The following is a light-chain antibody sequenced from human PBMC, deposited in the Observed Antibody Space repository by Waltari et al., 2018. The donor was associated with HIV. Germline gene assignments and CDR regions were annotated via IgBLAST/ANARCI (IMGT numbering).Light chain of an antibody. CDR2: GNI. J-gene: IGLJ3*02. CDR3: QSYDNSLSAWV. Sequence: QSVLTQPPSVSGAPGQRVTISCTGSSSNIGAGYDVHWYQQLPGTTPKLLVYGNINRPSGVPDRFSGSKSATSASLANTGLQAEDEADYYCQSYDNSLSAWVFGGGTKLTVL. CDR1: SSNIGAGYD. V-gene: IGLV1-40*01.